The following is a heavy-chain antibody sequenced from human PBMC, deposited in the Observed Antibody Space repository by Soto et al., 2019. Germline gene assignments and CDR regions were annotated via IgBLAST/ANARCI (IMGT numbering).Heavy chain of an antibody. D-gene: IGHD6-13*01. CDR2: IYYSGST. V-gene: IGHV4-31*03. J-gene: IGHJ4*02. CDR3: ARSFGVAAAGPFDY. Sequence: QVQLQESGPGLVKPSQTLSLTCTVSGGSISSGGYYWSWIRQHPGKGLEWIGYIYYSGSTYYNPSLQTRVTISVDTSKNQCSLKLSSVTAADTAVYYWARSFGVAAAGPFDYWGQGTLVTVSS. CDR1: GGSISSGGYY.